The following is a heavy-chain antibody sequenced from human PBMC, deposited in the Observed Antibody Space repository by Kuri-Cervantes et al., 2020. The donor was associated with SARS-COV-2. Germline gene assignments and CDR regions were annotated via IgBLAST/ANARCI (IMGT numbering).Heavy chain of an antibody. D-gene: IGHD3-3*01. CDR1: GYTFTSYG. V-gene: IGHV1-18*04. Sequence: GESLKISCKASGYTFTSYGISWVRQAPGQGLEWMGWISAYNGNTNYAQKLQGRVTMTTDTSTSTAYMELRSLRSDDTAVYYCARGLVTIFGVVNDAFDIWGQGTMVTVSS. CDR3: ARGLVTIFGVVNDAFDI. J-gene: IGHJ3*02. CDR2: ISAYNGNT.